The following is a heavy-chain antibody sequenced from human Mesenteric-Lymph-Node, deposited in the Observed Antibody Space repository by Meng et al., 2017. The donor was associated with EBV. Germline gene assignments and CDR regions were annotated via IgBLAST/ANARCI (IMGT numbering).Heavy chain of an antibody. CDR2: IFPTGGT. D-gene: IGHD3-22*01. V-gene: IGHV4-4*02. J-gene: IGHJ4*02. CDR1: GGSLSSSIW. Sequence: QVSLTASGPGLVKPSGTLSLTWAVAGGSLSSSIWWTWVRQPPGKGLEWIGEIFPTGGTNYNPSLKSRLTISVDKSKNQFSLKLSSVTAADTAVYYCAREGEVGYYESSGYYYWGQGTLVTVSS. CDR3: AREGEVGYYESSGYYY.